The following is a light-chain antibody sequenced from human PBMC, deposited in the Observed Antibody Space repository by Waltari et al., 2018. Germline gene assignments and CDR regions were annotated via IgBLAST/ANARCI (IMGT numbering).Light chain of an antibody. CDR1: PGSSSR. CDR3: QQVDSFPRT. J-gene: IGKJ1*01. V-gene: IGKV1-12*01. Sequence: DIQMTQSPSYVSAAVGGRVTLTCRARPGSSSRLAWYQQKPGKAPKLLTYDASSLHSGVPSRFSGSGSGTECTLTISSLQPEDFATYYCQQVDSFPRTLGQGTKVEVK. CDR2: DAS.